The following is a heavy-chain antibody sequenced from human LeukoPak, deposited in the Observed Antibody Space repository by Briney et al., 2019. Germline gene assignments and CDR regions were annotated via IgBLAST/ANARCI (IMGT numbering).Heavy chain of an antibody. CDR1: GFTVSSNY. CDR3: AKPQSGSYLTDT. Sequence: GGSLRLSCAASGFTVSSNYMSWVRQAPGKGLEWVSAISGSGGSTYYADSVKGRFTISRDNSKNTLYLQMNSLRAEDTAVYYCAKPQSGSYLTDTWGQGTLVTVSS. V-gene: IGHV3-23*01. D-gene: IGHD1-26*01. CDR2: ISGSGGST. J-gene: IGHJ5*02.